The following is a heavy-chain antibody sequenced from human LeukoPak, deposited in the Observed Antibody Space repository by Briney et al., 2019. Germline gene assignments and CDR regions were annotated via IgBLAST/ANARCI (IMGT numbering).Heavy chain of an antibody. Sequence: SETLSLTCTVSGGSISSYYWSWIRQPAGKGLEWIGRIYTSGSTNYNPSLKSRVTMSVDTSKNQFSLKLSSVTAADTAVYYCARGPRTGVFWSGYYMTDYWGQGTLVTVSS. CDR3: ARGPRTGVFWSGYYMTDY. V-gene: IGHV4-4*07. D-gene: IGHD3-3*01. CDR2: IYTSGST. CDR1: GGSISSYY. J-gene: IGHJ4*02.